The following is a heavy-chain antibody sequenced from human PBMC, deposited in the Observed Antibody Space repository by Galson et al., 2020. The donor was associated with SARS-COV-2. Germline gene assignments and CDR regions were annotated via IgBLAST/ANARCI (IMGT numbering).Heavy chain of an antibody. J-gene: IGHJ4*02. CDR3: ARRPLGYPFDY. V-gene: IGHV4-39*01. CDR2: IHHSGST. Sequence: SETLSLTCTVSGGSISSGSYYWSWIRQPPGKGLEWIGSIHHSGSTYYNPSLKSRVTISIDTSKNQFSLKLSSVTAADTTVYSCARRPLGYPFDYWGQGILVTVSS. D-gene: IGHD5-18*01. CDR1: GGSISSGSYY.